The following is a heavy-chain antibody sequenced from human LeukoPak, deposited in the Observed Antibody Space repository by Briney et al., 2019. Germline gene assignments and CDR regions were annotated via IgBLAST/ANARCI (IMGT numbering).Heavy chain of an antibody. CDR1: GFTVSSNY. V-gene: IGHV3-66*02. D-gene: IGHD2-21*02. Sequence: GRSLRLSCAASGFTVSSNYMSWVRQAPGKGLEWVSVIYSGGFTYYADSVKGRFTISRDNSKNTLFLQMNSLRAEDTAVYYCARATKTVESWGQGTLVTVSS. CDR3: ARATKTVES. J-gene: IGHJ5*01. CDR2: IYSGGFT.